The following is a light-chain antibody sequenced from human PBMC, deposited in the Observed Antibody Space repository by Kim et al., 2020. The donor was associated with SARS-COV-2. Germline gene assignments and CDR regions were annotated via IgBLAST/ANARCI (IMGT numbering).Light chain of an antibody. J-gene: IGLJ2*01. CDR1: TSNIETNT. V-gene: IGLV1-44*01. CDR3: AAWEDSPDGYVV. Sequence: QSVLTQPPSVSGTPGQRVSISCSGDTSNIETNTVNWYQQLPGAAPKLLIHTNNQRPSGVPDRFSGSRFGTSASLTISGLQSEDEADYFCAAWEDSPDGYVVFGGGTQLTVL. CDR2: TNN.